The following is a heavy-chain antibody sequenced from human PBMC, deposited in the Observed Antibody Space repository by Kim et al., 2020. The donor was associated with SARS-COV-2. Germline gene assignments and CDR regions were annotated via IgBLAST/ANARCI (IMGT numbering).Heavy chain of an antibody. V-gene: IGHV1-69*13. J-gene: IGHJ3*02. CDR1: GGTFSSYA. Sequence: SVKVSCKASGGTFSSYAISWVRQAPGQGLEWMGGIIPIFGTANYAQKFQGRVTITADESTSTAYMELSSLRSEDTAVYYCARDLEFAIGGDIWGQGTMVTVSS. CDR3: ARDLEFAIGGDI. D-gene: IGHD3-16*01. CDR2: IIPIFGTA.